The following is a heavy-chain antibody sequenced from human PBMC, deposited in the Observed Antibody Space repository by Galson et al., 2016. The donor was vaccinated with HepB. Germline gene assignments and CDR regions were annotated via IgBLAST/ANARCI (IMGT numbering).Heavy chain of an antibody. CDR1: GGSISSGGYH. CDR2: IFHSGNT. CDR3: ARAGGWFDP. Sequence: TLSLTCTVSGGSISSGGYHWSWIRQHPGKGLEWIGYIFHSGNTDYNPSLKRRVTISVDTSKNQFSLKLTSVTAADTAVYYCARAGGWFDPWGQGTLVTVSS. J-gene: IGHJ5*02. D-gene: IGHD4-23*01. V-gene: IGHV4-31*03.